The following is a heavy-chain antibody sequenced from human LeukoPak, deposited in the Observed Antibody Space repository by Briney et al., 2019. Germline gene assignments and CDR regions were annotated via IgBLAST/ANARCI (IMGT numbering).Heavy chain of an antibody. D-gene: IGHD2-21*01. CDR1: GASVSSGGYY. Sequence: PSETLSLTCTVSGASVSSGGYYWSWIRQPPGKGLEWIGNIYYSGSTNYNPSLQSRVTISVDTSKNQFSLKVSSVTAADTAVYYCARRGGAGRSFDYWGQGTLVTVSS. CDR3: ARRGGAGRSFDY. J-gene: IGHJ4*02. CDR2: IYYSGST. V-gene: IGHV4-61*08.